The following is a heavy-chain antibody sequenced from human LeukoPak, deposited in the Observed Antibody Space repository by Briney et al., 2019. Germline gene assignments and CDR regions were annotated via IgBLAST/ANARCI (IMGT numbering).Heavy chain of an antibody. CDR3: ARGEDTAMVVFGGYGMDV. V-gene: IGHV3-11*06. CDR2: IRTSSTYP. J-gene: IGHJ6*04. D-gene: IGHD5-18*01. Sequence: GGSLRLSCAASRFTFSDYYMSWIRQAPGQGQESVSYIRTSSTYPNYADAEKGRFTISRDNAKNSLYLQMNSLRAEDTAVYYCARGEDTAMVVFGGYGMDVWGKGTTVTVSS. CDR1: RFTFSDYY.